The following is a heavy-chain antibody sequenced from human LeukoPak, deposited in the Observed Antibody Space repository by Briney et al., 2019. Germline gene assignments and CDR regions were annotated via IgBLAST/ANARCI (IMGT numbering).Heavy chain of an antibody. J-gene: IGHJ2*01. CDR1: GGSISSGDYY. V-gene: IGHV4-30-4*01. Sequence: SQTLSLTCTVSGGSISSGDYYWSWIRQPPGKGLEWIGYIYYSGSTYYNPSLKSRVIISADMSKNQFSLKVTSVTAADTAVYYCAREFYYDGSAYFWYFDLWGRGTLVTVSS. CDR3: AREFYYDGSAYFWYFDL. D-gene: IGHD3-22*01. CDR2: IYYSGST.